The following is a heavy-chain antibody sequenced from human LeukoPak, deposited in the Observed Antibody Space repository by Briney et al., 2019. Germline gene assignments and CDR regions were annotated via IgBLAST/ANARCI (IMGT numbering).Heavy chain of an antibody. CDR2: INPNSGGT. CDR3: AILHDYTYFFDY. D-gene: IGHD5-24*01. CDR1: GYTFTGCY. J-gene: IGHJ4*02. Sequence: ASVKVSCKASGYTFTGCYMHWVRQAPGQGLEWMGWINPNSGGTNYAQKFQGRVTMTRDTSISTAYMELSRLRSDDTAVYYCAILHDYTYFFDYWGQGTLVTVSS. V-gene: IGHV1-2*02.